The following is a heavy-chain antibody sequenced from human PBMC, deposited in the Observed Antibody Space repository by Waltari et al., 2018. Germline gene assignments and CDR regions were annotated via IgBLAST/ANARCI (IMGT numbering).Heavy chain of an antibody. CDR2: IKQYGSEI. D-gene: IGHD2-15*01. Sequence: EVQLVESGGGLVQPGGSLSLSCAVSGLCFSCYWLSWLSQVPGKGLEWVANIKQYGSEIYYVDSVKGRFTISRDNAKNSLYLQMNSLRAEDTAMYYCARDGEYCSGDKCYSYWYFDLWGRGTLVTVSS. J-gene: IGHJ2*01. V-gene: IGHV3-7*01. CDR3: ARDGEYCSGDKCYSYWYFDL. CDR1: GLCFSCYW.